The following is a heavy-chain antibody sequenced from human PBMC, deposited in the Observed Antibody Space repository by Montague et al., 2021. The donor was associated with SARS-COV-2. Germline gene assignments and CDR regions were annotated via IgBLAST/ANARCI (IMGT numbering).Heavy chain of an antibody. V-gene: IGHV4-39*02. D-gene: IGHD1/OR15-1a*01. CDR2: IYFTGKT. J-gene: IGHJ3*02. CDR1: GDSISRSHYF. CDR3: ARWGLNNAFDI. Sequence: SETLSLTCSVSGDSISRSHYFWAWIRQPPGMGLEWIGSIYFTGKTXYHPSLKSRVTISIDTSKNHSSLRLSSVTAADSAVFYCARWGLNNAFDIWGLGTMITISS.